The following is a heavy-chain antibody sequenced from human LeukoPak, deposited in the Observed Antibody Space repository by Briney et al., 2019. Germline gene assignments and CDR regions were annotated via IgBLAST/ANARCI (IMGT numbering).Heavy chain of an antibody. D-gene: IGHD6-19*01. J-gene: IGHJ4*02. CDR2: IIGSGGST. Sequence: HSGRSLRLSCAASGFTFSSYAMSCVRQAPGKGLEWVSAIIGSGGSTYYADSVKGRFTISRDNSKNTLYLQMNSLRAEDTAVYYCAKGIAVAGHYYFDYWGQGTLVTVSS. CDR1: GFTFSSYA. CDR3: AKGIAVAGHYYFDY. V-gene: IGHV3-23*01.